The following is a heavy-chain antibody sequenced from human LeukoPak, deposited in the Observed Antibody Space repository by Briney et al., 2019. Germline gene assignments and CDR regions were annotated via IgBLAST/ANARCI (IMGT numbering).Heavy chain of an antibody. CDR3: TRRPPGNGAFDI. CDR1: GFSFSDNY. V-gene: IGHV3-11*06. Sequence: PGGSLRLSCAASGFSFSDNYMSWTRQAPGKGLEWVSYISNSGSYTNYPDSVKGRFTISRDNAKNTLYLQMNSLRADDTAVYYCTRRPPGNGAFDIWGQGTMVTVSS. J-gene: IGHJ3*02. CDR2: ISNSGSYT. D-gene: IGHD2-8*01.